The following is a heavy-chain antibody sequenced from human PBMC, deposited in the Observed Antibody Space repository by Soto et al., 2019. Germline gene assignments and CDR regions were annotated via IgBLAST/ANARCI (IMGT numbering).Heavy chain of an antibody. CDR2: MSRDGGTK. CDR3: TGKVASGY. CDR1: GFTVSTYG. D-gene: IGHD2-15*01. J-gene: IGHJ4*02. Sequence: QVHLVESGGGVVQPGRSLRLSCAVSGFTVSTYGMHWVRQAPGKGLEWVAVMSRDGGTKFYADSVKCRFTISRDNSRNTQVLEMNILRGDDLAVYHCTGKVASGYWGQGTLVTVSS. V-gene: IGHV3-30*03.